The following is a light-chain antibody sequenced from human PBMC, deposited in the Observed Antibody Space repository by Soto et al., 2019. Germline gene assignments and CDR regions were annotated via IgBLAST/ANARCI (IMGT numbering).Light chain of an antibody. CDR2: DAS. Sequence: EIVLTQSPVTLSLSPGERATLSCRASQSVSSYLAWYQQKPGQAPRLLIYDASNRATGIPARFSGGGSGTDFTLTISSPEPEDFAVYYCQQRFNWPRFTFGQGTKLEIK. V-gene: IGKV3-11*01. CDR1: QSVSSY. J-gene: IGKJ2*01. CDR3: QQRFNWPRFT.